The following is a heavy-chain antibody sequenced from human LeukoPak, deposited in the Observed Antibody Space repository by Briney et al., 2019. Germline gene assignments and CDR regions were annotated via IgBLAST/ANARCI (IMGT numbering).Heavy chain of an antibody. V-gene: IGHV3-23*01. CDR2: ISGSGGST. Sequence: GGSLRLSCAASGFTFSSYAMSWVRQAPGKGLEWLSGISGSGGSTYYADSVKGRFTISRDNSKNTLYLQMDSLRAEDTAVYFCAKVLQYYYRGMDVWGQGTTVIVSS. CDR1: GFTFSSYA. J-gene: IGHJ6*02. CDR3: AKVLQYYYRGMDV. D-gene: IGHD4-11*01.